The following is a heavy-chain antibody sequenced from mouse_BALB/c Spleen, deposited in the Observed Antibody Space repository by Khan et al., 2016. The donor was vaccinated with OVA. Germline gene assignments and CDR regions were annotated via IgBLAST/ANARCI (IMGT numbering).Heavy chain of an antibody. CDR1: GYSITSGYG. D-gene: IGHD3-3*01. CDR2: IYYSGST. Sequence: VQLKESGPGLVKPSQSLSLTCTVTGYSITSGYGWNWIRQFPGNKLEWMGYIYYSGSTNYNPSLKSRISITRDTSKNQFFLQLNSVTTEDTATYYCARTARIKYWGQGTTLTVSS. J-gene: IGHJ2*01. CDR3: ARTARIKY. V-gene: IGHV3-1*02.